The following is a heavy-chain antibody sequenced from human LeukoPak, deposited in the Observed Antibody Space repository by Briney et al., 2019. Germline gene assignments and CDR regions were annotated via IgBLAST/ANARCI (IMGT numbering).Heavy chain of an antibody. D-gene: IGHD2-21*01. CDR3: ARDLGPNSHYLDC. J-gene: IGHJ4*02. V-gene: IGHV4-61*01. Sequence: SETLSLTCTVSGDSVSSGSYYWSWIRQPPGKGLEWIGYIYYSGSTNYNPSLKSRVTISVDTSKNQFTLKLSSVTAADTAVYYCARDLGPNSHYLDCWGQGTPVTVSS. CDR2: IYYSGST. CDR1: GDSVSSGSYY.